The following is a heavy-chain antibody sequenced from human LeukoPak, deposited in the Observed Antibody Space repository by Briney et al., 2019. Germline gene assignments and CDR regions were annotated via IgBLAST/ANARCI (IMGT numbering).Heavy chain of an antibody. Sequence: PSETLSLTCTVSGDSISGNYWTWIRQPPGKGPEWIAYVYYSGSTDYSPSLKSRATISVDTSMNQFSLSLSSVTAADTAIYYCARAVISFGGTVAKGFDCWGQGTLVTVSS. CDR2: VYYSGST. V-gene: IGHV4-59*01. CDR3: ARAVISFGGTVAKGFDC. D-gene: IGHD3-16*01. CDR1: GDSISGNY. J-gene: IGHJ4*02.